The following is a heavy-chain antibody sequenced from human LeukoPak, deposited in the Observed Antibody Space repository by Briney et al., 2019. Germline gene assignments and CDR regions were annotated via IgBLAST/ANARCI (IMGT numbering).Heavy chain of an antibody. V-gene: IGHV4-34*01. CDR2: INHSGST. CDR1: GGSFSGYY. CDR3: ARHAAFADYQSHLTHFDY. Sequence: ASETLSLTCAVYGGSFSGYYWSWIRQPPGKGLEWIGEINHSGSTNYNPSLKSRVTISVDTSKNQFSLRLSSVTAADTALYYCARHAAFADYQSHLTHFDYWGQGTLVTVSS. D-gene: IGHD4/OR15-4a*01. J-gene: IGHJ4*02.